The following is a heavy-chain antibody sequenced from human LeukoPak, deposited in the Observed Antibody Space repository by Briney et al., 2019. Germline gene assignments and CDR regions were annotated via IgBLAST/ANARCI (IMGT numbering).Heavy chain of an antibody. D-gene: IGHD2-15*01. V-gene: IGHV3-23*01. CDR3: AKGAPCSGGSCYFFDY. CDR2: ISGGSTTT. Sequence: GGSLRLSCVASGFTSRAYAMRWVRQAPGKGLECVSAISGGSTTTYYADSVKGRFTISRDNSKNTVYLQMNSLRAEDTAVYYCAKGAPCSGGSCYFFDYWGQGALVTVSS. CDR1: GFTSRAYA. J-gene: IGHJ4*02.